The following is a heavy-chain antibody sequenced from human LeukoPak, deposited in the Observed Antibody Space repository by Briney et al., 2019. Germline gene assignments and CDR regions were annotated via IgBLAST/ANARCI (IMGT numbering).Heavy chain of an antibody. D-gene: IGHD6-13*01. CDR1: GGSFSGYY. Sequence: SETLSLTCAVYGGSFSGYYWSWIRQPPGKGLEWIGEINHSGSTNYNPSLKSRVTISVDTSKNQFSLKLSYVTAADPALYYCARGVGEQQLKYYSYSGMDVWGQGPRVTVSS. J-gene: IGHJ6*02. V-gene: IGHV4-34*01. CDR2: INHSGST. CDR3: ARGVGEQQLKYYSYSGMDV.